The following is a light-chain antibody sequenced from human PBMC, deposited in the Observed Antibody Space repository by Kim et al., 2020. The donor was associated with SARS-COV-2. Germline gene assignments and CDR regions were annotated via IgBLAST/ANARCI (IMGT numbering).Light chain of an antibody. CDR3: LKALQSPPYS. Sequence: DIVMTQSPLSLPVTPGEPASISCRSSQSLLHSNGYNYLDWYLQKPGQSPQLLIYLGSNRASGVPDRFSGSGSGTDFTLKISRVEAEDVGVYYCLKALQSPPYSFGQGTKLEI. CDR2: LGS. V-gene: IGKV2-28*01. CDR1: QSLLHSNGYNY. J-gene: IGKJ2*03.